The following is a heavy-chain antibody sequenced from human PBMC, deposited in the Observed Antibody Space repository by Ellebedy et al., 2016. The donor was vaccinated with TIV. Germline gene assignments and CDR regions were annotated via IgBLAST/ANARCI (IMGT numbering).Heavy chain of an antibody. CDR2: ILYSGRT. CDR1: GDSISSSSYY. CDR3: ARSLAASDRVTYFFGMDV. V-gene: IGHV4-39*07. J-gene: IGHJ6*02. Sequence: SETLSLTXTVSGDSISSSSYYWVWIRQPPGKGLEWIGSILYSGRTHYNPSLKSRVTISVDTSKNQFSLKLSSVTAGDTAFYYCARSLAASDRVTYFFGMDVWGQGTTVTVSS. D-gene: IGHD6-13*01.